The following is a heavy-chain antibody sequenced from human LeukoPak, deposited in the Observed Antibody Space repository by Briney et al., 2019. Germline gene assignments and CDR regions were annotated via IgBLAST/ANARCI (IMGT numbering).Heavy chain of an antibody. Sequence: SQTLSLTCAISGDSVSSNTAAWNWIRQSPSKGLEWLGRTYYRSKWYNDYALSVKSRITITADTSKNHFSLQLNSVTPEDTAMYYCARSLAVAGRNWFDPWGQGTLVTVSS. CDR1: GDSVSSNTAA. J-gene: IGHJ5*02. CDR2: TYYRSKWYN. CDR3: ARSLAVAGRNWFDP. D-gene: IGHD6-19*01. V-gene: IGHV6-1*01.